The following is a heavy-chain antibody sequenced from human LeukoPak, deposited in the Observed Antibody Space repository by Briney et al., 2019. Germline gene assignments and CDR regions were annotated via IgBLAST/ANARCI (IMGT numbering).Heavy chain of an antibody. V-gene: IGHV1-46*01. D-gene: IGHD5-12*01. Sequence: ASVKVSCKASAYTFTSYYMHWVRQAPGQGLEWMGIINPSGGSTSYAQKFQGRVTMTRDTSTSTVYMELSSLRSEDTAVYYCAIEGVRNVSNGGYVGWFDPWGQGTLVTVSS. J-gene: IGHJ5*02. CDR2: INPSGGST. CDR1: AYTFTSYY. CDR3: AIEGVRNVSNGGYVGWFDP.